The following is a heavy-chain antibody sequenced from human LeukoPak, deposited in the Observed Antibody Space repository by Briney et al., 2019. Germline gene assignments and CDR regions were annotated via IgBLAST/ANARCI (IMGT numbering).Heavy chain of an antibody. CDR2: ISSSSSTI. J-gene: IGHJ4*02. Sequence: GGSLRLSCAASGFTFSSYSMNWVRQAPGKGLEWVSYISSSSSTIYYADSVKGRFTISRDNSRNTLYLQMNTLRADDTAVYYCAKDHGSSDWYYFDYWGQGTLVTVSS. D-gene: IGHD6-13*01. V-gene: IGHV3-48*01. CDR1: GFTFSSYS. CDR3: AKDHGSSDWYYFDY.